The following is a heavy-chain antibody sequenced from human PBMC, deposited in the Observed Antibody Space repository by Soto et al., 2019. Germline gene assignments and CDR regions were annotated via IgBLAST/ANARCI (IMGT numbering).Heavy chain of an antibody. D-gene: IGHD6-13*01. V-gene: IGHV4-59*01. CDR1: GGSLSSYY. J-gene: IGHJ4*02. CDR2: IYYSGGT. CDR3: ARESPGAGHFDY. Sequence: QVQLQESGPGLVKPSETLSLTCTVSGGSLSSYYWMWIRQPPGKGLEWMGYIYYSGGTNYNPSLQSRVTMSVDTSENQFSLKLSSVTAADTAVYYCARESPGAGHFDYWGQGTLVTVSS.